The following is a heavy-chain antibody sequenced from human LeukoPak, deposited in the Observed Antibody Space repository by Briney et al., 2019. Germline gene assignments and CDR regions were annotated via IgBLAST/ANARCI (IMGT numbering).Heavy chain of an antibody. CDR3: ARYGSSFSFDS. CDR2: IRSKDYGGTT. V-gene: IGHV3-49*03. J-gene: IGHJ4*02. Sequence: GGSLRLSCTGSVSTFGDYGVSWFRQAPGKGLEWVGFIRSKDYGGTTEYAASVKGRFTISRDDSKSIAYLQMNSLRAEDTAVYYCARYGSSFSFDSWGQGTLVTVSS. D-gene: IGHD6-13*01. CDR1: VSTFGDYG.